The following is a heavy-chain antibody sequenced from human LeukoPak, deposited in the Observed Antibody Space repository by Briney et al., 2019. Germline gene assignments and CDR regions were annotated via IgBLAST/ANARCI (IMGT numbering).Heavy chain of an antibody. CDR2: IYHSGST. Sequence: SQTLSLTCAVSGGSISSGGYSWSWIRQPPGKGLEWIGYIYHSGSTYYNPSLKSRVTISVDRSKNQFSLKLSSVTAADTAVYYCAARAHYGSGSYWGQGTLVTVSS. J-gene: IGHJ4*02. CDR1: GGSISSGGYS. CDR3: AARAHYGSGSY. V-gene: IGHV4-30-2*01. D-gene: IGHD3-10*01.